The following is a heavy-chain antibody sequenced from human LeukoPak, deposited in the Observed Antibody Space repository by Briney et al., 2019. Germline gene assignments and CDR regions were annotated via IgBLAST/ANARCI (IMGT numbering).Heavy chain of an antibody. CDR2: ISGSGGST. D-gene: IGHD2-21*02. Sequence: PGGSLRLSCAASGFTFSSYAMSWVRQAPGKGLEWVSAISGSGGSTYYADSVKGRFTISRDNSKNTLYLQINSLRAEDTAVYYCAKGVNIVVVTALDYWGQGTLVTVSS. J-gene: IGHJ4*02. CDR3: AKGVNIVVVTALDY. V-gene: IGHV3-23*01. CDR1: GFTFSSYA.